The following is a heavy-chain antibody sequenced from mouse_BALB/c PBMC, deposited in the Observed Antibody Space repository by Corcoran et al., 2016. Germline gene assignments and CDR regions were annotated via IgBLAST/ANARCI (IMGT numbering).Heavy chain of an antibody. CDR3: ARGAVPWYLDY. D-gene: IGHD3-3*01. CDR2: INPYNCAT. J-gene: IGHJ2*01. CDR1: GYSFTGYY. V-gene: IGHV1-26*01. Sequence: EVQLQQSGPELVKPWASVKISCKVSGYSFTGYYMNWVKQSHGKSLEWIGHINPYNCATSYNQNFMDKAKLTVDKSSSTAYMELLSLTSEDSAVYYCARGAVPWYLDYWGQGTTLTVSS.